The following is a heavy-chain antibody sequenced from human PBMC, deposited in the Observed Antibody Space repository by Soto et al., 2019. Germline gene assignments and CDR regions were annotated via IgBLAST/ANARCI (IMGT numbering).Heavy chain of an antibody. CDR2: INHSGST. V-gene: IGHV4-34*01. CDR1: GGSFSGYY. Sequence: PSETLSLTCAVYGGSFSGYYWSWIRQPPGKGLEWIGEINHSGSTNYNPSLKSRVTISVDTSKNQFSLKLGSVTAADTAVYYCARRQYYDFWSGYRTPYYYYGMDVWGQGTTVTVSS. CDR3: ARRQYYDFWSGYRTPYYYYGMDV. J-gene: IGHJ6*02. D-gene: IGHD3-3*01.